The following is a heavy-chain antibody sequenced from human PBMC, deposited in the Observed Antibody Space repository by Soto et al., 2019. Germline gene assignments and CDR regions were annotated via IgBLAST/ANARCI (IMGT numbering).Heavy chain of an antibody. J-gene: IGHJ4*02. CDR3: ARSIVVVTALDY. CDR2: IFYNGTA. CDR1: GVSISSSSYY. V-gene: IGHV4-39*01. Sequence: PSETLSLTCSVSGVSISSSSYYWGWFRQPPGKGLEWIGSIFYNGTAYYNPSLKSRVNISVDTSKNQFSLNLRSLTAADTAVYYCARSIVVVTALDYWGQGTLVTVSS. D-gene: IGHD2-21*02.